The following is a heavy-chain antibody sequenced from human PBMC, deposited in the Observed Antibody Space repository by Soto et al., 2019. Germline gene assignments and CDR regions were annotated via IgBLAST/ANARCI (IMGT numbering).Heavy chain of an antibody. CDR3: ASSDTYYYDSSGYYHFDY. V-gene: IGHV4-30-4*01. D-gene: IGHD3-22*01. CDR1: GGSISSGDYY. J-gene: IGHJ4*02. Sequence: PSETLSLTCTVSGGSISSGDYYWSWIRQPPGKGLEWIGYIYYSGSTYYNPSLKGRVTISVDTSKNQFSLKLSSVTAADTAVYYCASSDTYYYDSSGYYHFDYWGQGTLVTVSS. CDR2: IYYSGST.